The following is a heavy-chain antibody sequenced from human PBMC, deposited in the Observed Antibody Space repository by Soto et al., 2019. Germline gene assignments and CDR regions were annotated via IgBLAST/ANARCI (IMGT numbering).Heavy chain of an antibody. V-gene: IGHV1-2*02. CDR1: GYTFIDYY. Sequence: ASVKVSCKASGYTFIDYYMHWVRQAPGQGFEWMGRISPRSGGTNYAQKFQGRVTMTWDTSLNTAYMELSSLISEDTAVYYCARPPGYVSDWYYFDLWGQGTLVTVSS. J-gene: IGHJ4*02. D-gene: IGHD3-9*01. CDR2: ISPRSGGT. CDR3: ARPPGYVSDWYYFDL.